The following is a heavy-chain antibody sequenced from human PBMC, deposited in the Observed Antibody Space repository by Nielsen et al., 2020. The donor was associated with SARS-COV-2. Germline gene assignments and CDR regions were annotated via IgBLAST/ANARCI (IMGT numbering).Heavy chain of an antibody. J-gene: IGHJ3*02. D-gene: IGHD1-26*01. Sequence: GGSLRLSCKGSGYSFTSYWISWVRQMPGKGLEWMGRIDPSDSYTNYSPSFQGHVTISADKSISTAYLQWSSLKASDTAMYYCARLFISVGADDAFDIWGQGTMVTVSS. V-gene: IGHV5-10-1*01. CDR1: GYSFTSYW. CDR3: ARLFISVGADDAFDI. CDR2: IDPSDSYT.